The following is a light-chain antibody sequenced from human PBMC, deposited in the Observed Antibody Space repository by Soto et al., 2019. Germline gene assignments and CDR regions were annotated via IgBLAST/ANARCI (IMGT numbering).Light chain of an antibody. J-gene: IGKJ1*01. Sequence: DIQLTQSPSFLSASVGDRVTITCRASQGISSYLAWYQQKPGKAPKLLIYAASTLQSGVPSRFSGSGSGTEFTLTISSLQPEDFATYYCQQLNNRRTFGQGTKVEIK. V-gene: IGKV1-9*01. CDR1: QGISSY. CDR3: QQLNNRRT. CDR2: AAS.